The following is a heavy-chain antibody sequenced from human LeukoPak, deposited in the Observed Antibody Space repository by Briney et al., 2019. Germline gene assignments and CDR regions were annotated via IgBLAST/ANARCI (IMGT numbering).Heavy chain of an antibody. CDR3: AAFYGSGSRYFAY. CDR1: GHSISSGYY. J-gene: IGHJ4*02. V-gene: IGHV4-38-2*01. CDR2: ISHSAIT. Sequence: SETLSLTCAVSGHSISSGYYWGWIRQPPRKGLEWIGSISHSAITYHNPSLKSRVTISIDTSKNQFSLKLSSVTPADTAVYDCAAFYGSGSRYFAYWGQGALVTVSS. D-gene: IGHD3-10*01.